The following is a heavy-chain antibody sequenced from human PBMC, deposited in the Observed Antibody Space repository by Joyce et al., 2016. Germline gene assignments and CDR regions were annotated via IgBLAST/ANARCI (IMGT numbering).Heavy chain of an antibody. CDR1: GYSFTSYW. J-gene: IGHJ4*02. Sequence: EVQLVQSGAEVKKPGESLKISCKGSGYSFTSYWIGWVRQMPRKGLGWMEIIYPGNSDSRYSPSFQGQVTISADKASSTAYLQWSSLKASDTAMYYCARHGAVTRPFFDYWGQGTLVTVFS. V-gene: IGHV5-51*01. CDR3: ARHGAVTRPFFDY. CDR2: IYPGNSDS. D-gene: IGHD4-17*01.